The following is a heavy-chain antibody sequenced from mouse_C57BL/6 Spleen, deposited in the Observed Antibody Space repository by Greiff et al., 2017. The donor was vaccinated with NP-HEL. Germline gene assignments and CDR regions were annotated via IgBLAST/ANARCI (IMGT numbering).Heavy chain of an antibody. Sequence: VTLKVSGAELVKPGASVKLSCTASGFNIKDYYMHWVKQRTEQGLEWIGRIDPEDGETKYAPKFQGKATITADTSSNTAYLQLSSLTSEDTAVYYCATDYYGSSSFAYWGQGTLVTVSA. V-gene: IGHV14-2*01. J-gene: IGHJ3*01. D-gene: IGHD1-1*01. CDR3: ATDYYGSSSFAY. CDR1: GFNIKDYY. CDR2: IDPEDGET.